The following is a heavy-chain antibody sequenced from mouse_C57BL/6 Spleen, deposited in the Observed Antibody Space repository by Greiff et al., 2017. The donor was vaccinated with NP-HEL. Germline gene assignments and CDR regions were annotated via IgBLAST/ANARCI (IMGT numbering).Heavy chain of an antibody. CDR1: GYTFTDYE. V-gene: IGHV1-15*01. CDR2: IDPETGGT. Sequence: VQLQQSGAELVRPGASVTLSCKASGYTFTDYEMHWVKQTPVHGLEWIGAIDPETGGTAYNQKFKGKAILTADKSSSTAYMELRSLTSEDSAVYYCTSLGGNYVGWYFDVWGTGTTVTVSS. J-gene: IGHJ1*03. CDR3: TSLGGNYVGWYFDV. D-gene: IGHD2-1*01.